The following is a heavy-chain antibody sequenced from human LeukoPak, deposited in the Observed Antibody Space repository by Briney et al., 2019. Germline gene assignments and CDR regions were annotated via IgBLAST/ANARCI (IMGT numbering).Heavy chain of an antibody. V-gene: IGHV1-8*01. J-gene: IGHJ4*02. CDR1: GYTFTSYD. D-gene: IGHD3-10*01. CDR3: ARGLWFGELGGY. Sequence: ASVKVSCKASGYTFTSYDINWVRQATGQGLEWMGWMNPNSGNTGYAQKFQGRVTMTRDTSISTAYMELSSLRSEDTAVYYCARGLWFGELGGYWGQGNLVTVSS. CDR2: MNPNSGNT.